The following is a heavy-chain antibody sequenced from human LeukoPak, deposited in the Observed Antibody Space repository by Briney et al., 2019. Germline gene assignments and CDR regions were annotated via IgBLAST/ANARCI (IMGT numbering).Heavy chain of an antibody. CDR3: TREDFYYASGY. J-gene: IGHJ4*02. CDR2: ISGSGTTI. V-gene: IGHV3-11*04. CDR1: GFTFSDYY. Sequence: GGSLRLSCAASGFTFSDYYMSWVRQAPGKGLEWVSYISGSGTTIYYADSVRGRFTISRDNARNSLFLQMNSLRAEDTAMYYCTREDFYYASGYWGQGTLITVSS. D-gene: IGHD3-10*01.